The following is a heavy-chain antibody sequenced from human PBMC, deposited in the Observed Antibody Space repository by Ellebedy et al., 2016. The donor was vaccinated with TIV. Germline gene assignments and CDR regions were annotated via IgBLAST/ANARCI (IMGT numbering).Heavy chain of an antibody. CDR1: GFTFSSFS. CDR2: IFQGGNT. J-gene: IGHJ4*02. Sequence: GESLKISCITSGFTFSSFSLSWVRQAPGKGLEWVSGIFQGGNTYYAASVKGRFTISRDNAKNSLYLQRNSLRAEDTAVYYCARALGGYNYNYWGQGTLVTVSS. V-gene: IGHV3-66*01. CDR3: ARALGGYNYNY. D-gene: IGHD5-24*01.